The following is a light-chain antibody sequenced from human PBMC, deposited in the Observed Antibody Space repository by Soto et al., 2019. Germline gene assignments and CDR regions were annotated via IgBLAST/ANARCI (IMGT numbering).Light chain of an antibody. CDR2: GAS. V-gene: IGKV3-20*01. CDR1: QAISGDY. J-gene: IGKJ5*01. CDR3: QQYGSSPPIT. Sequence: EMVLTQSPGTLSLSPGETASLSCRASQAISGDYLAWYQHKPGQAPRLLMYGASSRATGIPDRFSGSGSGTDFTLTISRLELEDFAVYYCQQYGSSPPITFGQGTRMEIK.